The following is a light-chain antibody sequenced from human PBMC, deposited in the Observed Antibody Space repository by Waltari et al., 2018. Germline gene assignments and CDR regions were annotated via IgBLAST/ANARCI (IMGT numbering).Light chain of an antibody. CDR2: WAS. J-gene: IGKJ4*01. Sequence: DIVMTQSPDSLAVSLGERATIYCKSSQSLLYSSNNKNYLAWYQQKPGQPPKLLIDWASTRQAGVPDRFSGSGSGSDFTLTISGLQAEDVAVDYCQQYYDSSLTFGGGTKVQIK. CDR1: QSLLYSSNNKNY. V-gene: IGKV4-1*01. CDR3: QQYYDSSLT.